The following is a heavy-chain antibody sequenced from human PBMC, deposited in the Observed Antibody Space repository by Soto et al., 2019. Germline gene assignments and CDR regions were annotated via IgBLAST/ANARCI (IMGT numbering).Heavy chain of an antibody. V-gene: IGHV1-69*06. CDR2: IIPIFGTA. Sequence: QVQLVQSGAEVKKPGSSVKVSCKASGGTFSSYAISWVRQAPGQGLEWMGGIIPIFGTANYAQKFQGRVTITADKSTSTAYMELSSLRSEVTAVYYCARRKWHYYDSSGYYRWGQGTLVTVSS. J-gene: IGHJ5*02. CDR3: ARRKWHYYDSSGYYR. CDR1: GGTFSSYA. D-gene: IGHD3-22*01.